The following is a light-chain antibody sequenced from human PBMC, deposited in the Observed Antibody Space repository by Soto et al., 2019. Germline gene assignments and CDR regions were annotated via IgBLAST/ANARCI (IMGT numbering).Light chain of an antibody. CDR1: QSVSSY. CDR3: QQRSNWLT. Sequence: EIVLTQSPATLSLSPGERATLSCRASQSVSSYLAWYQQKPGQAPRLLIYDASNRAPGIPARFSGSGSGTYFTLTISSLEPEDFAVYYCQQRSNWLTFGGGTKVDIK. V-gene: IGKV3-11*01. J-gene: IGKJ4*01. CDR2: DAS.